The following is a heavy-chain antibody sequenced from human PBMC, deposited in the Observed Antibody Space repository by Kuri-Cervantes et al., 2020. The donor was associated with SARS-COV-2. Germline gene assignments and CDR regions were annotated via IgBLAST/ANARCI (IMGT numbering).Heavy chain of an antibody. J-gene: IGHJ6*02. Sequence: ESLKTSCAVFGGFFSGYQWGWIRQSPGEGLEWIGEINHSGGTNYNSSLKSRVTISVDTSKNQFSLKLTSVTAADTAVYYCARGLIGLVPAPVLGLGPHYYYFHMDVWGQGTTVTVSS. D-gene: IGHD2-2*01. CDR1: GGFFSGYQ. CDR2: INHSGGT. V-gene: IGHV4-34*01. CDR3: ARGLIGLVPAPVLGLGPHYYYFHMDV.